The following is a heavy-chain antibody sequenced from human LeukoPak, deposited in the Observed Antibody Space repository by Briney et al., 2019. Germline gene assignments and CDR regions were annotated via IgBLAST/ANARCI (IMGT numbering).Heavy chain of an antibody. Sequence: GGSLRLSCAASGFIFSGSSMHWVRQAPGKGLEWVAVMSNDGSLQYYADSLEGRFIISRDNSKNTLYLQMNSLRAEDTAMYYCASHSNSWTSLAYWGQGTLVTVSS. D-gene: IGHD6-13*01. CDR1: GFIFSGSS. CDR3: ASHSNSWTSLAY. V-gene: IGHV3-30*01. CDR2: MSNDGSLQ. J-gene: IGHJ4*02.